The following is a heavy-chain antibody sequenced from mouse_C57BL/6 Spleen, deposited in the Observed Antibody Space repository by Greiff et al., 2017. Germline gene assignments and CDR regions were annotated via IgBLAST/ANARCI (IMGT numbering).Heavy chain of an antibody. CDR3: ARGDGSIYIYAMDY. CDR2: FHPYNDDT. J-gene: IGHJ4*01. V-gene: IGHV1-47*01. D-gene: IGHD1-1*01. CDR1: GYTFTTYP. Sequence: VQLQESGAELVKPGASVKMSCKASGYTFTTYPIEWMKQTPGKSLEWIGNFHPYNDDTKYNDKFKGKATLTVEKSSSTVYLELSRLTSDDSAVYYCARGDGSIYIYAMDYWGQGTSVTVSS.